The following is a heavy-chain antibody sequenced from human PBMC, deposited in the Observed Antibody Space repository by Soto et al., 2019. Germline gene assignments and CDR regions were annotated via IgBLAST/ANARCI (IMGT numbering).Heavy chain of an antibody. CDR2: ISGSGGST. V-gene: IGHV3-23*01. D-gene: IGHD6-19*01. J-gene: IGHJ4*02. Sequence: GGSLKLSCAASGFTFSSYGMNWGRKAPGKGLDSVSAISGSGGSTYYAYLGEGRFTISRDNSKNTLYLQMNSLRAEDTAVYYCANHSGMAGTGRTTYFDYLGQGTLVTVS. CDR1: GFTFSSYG. CDR3: ANHSGMAGTGRTTYFDY.